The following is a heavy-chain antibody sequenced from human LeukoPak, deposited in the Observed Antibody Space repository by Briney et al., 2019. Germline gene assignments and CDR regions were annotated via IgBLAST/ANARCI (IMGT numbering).Heavy chain of an antibody. CDR1: GYSISSGYY. CDR2: IYHSGST. D-gene: IGHD6-6*01. Sequence: PSETLSLTCAVSGYSISSGYYWGWIRQPPGKGLGWIGSIYHSGSTYYNPSLKGRVTISVHTSKNQFALKLSPVTAADTAVYCCASEQRAARPLSYYMDVWGKGTTVTVSS. J-gene: IGHJ6*03. CDR3: ASEQRAARPLSYYMDV. V-gene: IGHV4-38-2*01.